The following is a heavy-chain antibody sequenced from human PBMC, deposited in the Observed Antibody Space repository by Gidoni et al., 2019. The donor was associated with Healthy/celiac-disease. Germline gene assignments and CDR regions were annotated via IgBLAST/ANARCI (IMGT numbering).Heavy chain of an antibody. J-gene: IGHJ4*02. CDR3: AKEGKGYSYGVIDY. CDR1: GFTFSSYG. V-gene: IGHV3-30*18. D-gene: IGHD5-18*01. Sequence: QVQLVESGGGVVQPGRSLRLSCAASGFTFSSYGMHWVRPAPGKGLEWVAVISYDGSNKYYADSVKGRFTISRDNSKNTLYLQMNSLRAEDTAVYYCAKEGKGYSYGVIDYWGQGTLVTVSS. CDR2: ISYDGSNK.